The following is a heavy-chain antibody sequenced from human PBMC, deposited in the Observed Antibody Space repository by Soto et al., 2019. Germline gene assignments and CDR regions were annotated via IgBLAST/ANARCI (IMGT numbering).Heavy chain of an antibody. D-gene: IGHD6-19*01. CDR2: IWYDGSND. CDR1: GFTFSNYG. Sequence: QVQLVESGGGVVQAGRSLRLSCAASGFTFSNYGMHWARQAPDKGLEWVALIWYDGSNDRYADSVKGRFTISRDNFKNILYLQMNSLRAEDTAVYYCARVAVAGTWWFDPWGQGTLVTVSS. CDR3: ARVAVAGTWWFDP. J-gene: IGHJ5*02. V-gene: IGHV3-33*01.